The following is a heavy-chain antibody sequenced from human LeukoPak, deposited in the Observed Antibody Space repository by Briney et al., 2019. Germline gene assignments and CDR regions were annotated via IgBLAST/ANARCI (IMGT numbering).Heavy chain of an antibody. CDR3: ARIITMVRGTAFDY. V-gene: IGHV4-59*01. CDR1: GGSISSYY. CDR2: IYYSGST. D-gene: IGHD3-10*01. J-gene: IGHJ4*02. Sequence: SETLSLTCTVSGGSISSYYWSWLRQPPGKGLEGIGYIYYSGSTNYNPSLKSRVTISVDTSKNQFSLKLSSVTAADTAVYYCARIITMVRGTAFDYWGQGTLVTVSS.